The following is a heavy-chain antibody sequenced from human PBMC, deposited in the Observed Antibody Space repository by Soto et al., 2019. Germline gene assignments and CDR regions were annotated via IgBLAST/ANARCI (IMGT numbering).Heavy chain of an antibody. CDR3: ARSLYYYGSSGYYPFDY. CDR2: IYYSGST. CDR1: GGPISSGGYY. J-gene: IGHJ4*02. D-gene: IGHD3-22*01. V-gene: IGHV4-31*03. Sequence: TLSLTCTVSGGPISSGGYYWSWIRQHPGKGLEWIGYIYYSGSTYYNPSLKSRVTISVDTSKNQFSLKLSSVTAADTAVYYCARSLYYYGSSGYYPFDYWGQGTLVTVSS.